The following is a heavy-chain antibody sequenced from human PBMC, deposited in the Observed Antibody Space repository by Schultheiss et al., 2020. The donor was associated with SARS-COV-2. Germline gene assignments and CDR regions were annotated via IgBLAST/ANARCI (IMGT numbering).Heavy chain of an antibody. CDR1: GGSISSYY. CDR3: ARLKVRTGTTNWFDP. D-gene: IGHD1-7*01. V-gene: IGHV4-59*08. J-gene: IGHJ5*02. CDR2: INHSGST. Sequence: SETLSLTCTVSGGSISSYYWSWIRQPPGKGLEWIGEINHSGSTNYNPSLKSRVTISVDTSKNQFSLKLSSVTAADTAVYYCARLKVRTGTTNWFDPWGQGTLVTVSS.